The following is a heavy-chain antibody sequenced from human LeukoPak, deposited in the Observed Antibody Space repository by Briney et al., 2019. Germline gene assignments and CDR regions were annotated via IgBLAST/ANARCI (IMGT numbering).Heavy chain of an antibody. CDR1: GYTFTGYG. CDR3: ARGVAVVPAAISEYFQH. Sequence: ASVKVSCKASGYTFTGYGISWVRQAPGQGLEWMGWISAYNGNTNYAQKRQGRVTMTTDTSTSTAYMELRSLRSDDTAVYYCARGVAVVPAAISEYFQHWGQGTLVTVSS. J-gene: IGHJ1*01. V-gene: IGHV1-18*01. CDR2: ISAYNGNT. D-gene: IGHD2-2*02.